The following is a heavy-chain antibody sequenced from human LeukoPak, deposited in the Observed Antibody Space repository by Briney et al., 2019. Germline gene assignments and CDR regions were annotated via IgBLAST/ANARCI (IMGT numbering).Heavy chain of an antibody. D-gene: IGHD3-22*01. V-gene: IGHV1-69*13. CDR3: ARGSGETGGYYYVY. CDR2: IIPIFGTA. CDR1: GGSFSRYA. J-gene: IGHJ4*02. Sequence: SVKVFCKASGGSFSRYAISWVRQAPGQGLEWMGGIIPIFGTANYAQKFQGRVTITADESTRTAYMELRTLRSEDTAIYYCARGSGETGGYYYVYWGRGTPVTVSS.